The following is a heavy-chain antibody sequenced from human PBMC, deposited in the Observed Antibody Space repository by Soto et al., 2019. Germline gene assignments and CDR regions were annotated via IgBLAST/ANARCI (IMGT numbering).Heavy chain of an antibody. V-gene: IGHV4-30-4*01. CDR2: IYYSGST. CDR3: ARGGYYDSSGYYHFDY. J-gene: IGHJ4*02. CDR1: GGSISSGDYY. Sequence: SETLSLTCTVSGGSISSGDYYWSWIRQPPGKGLEWIGYIYYSGSTYYNPSLKSRVTISVDTSKNQFSLKLSSVTAADTAVYYCARGGYYDSSGYYHFDYWGQGTLVTVSS. D-gene: IGHD3-22*01.